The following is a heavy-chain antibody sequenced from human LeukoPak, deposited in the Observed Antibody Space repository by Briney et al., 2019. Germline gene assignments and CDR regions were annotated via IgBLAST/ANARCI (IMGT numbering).Heavy chain of an antibody. Sequence: PGRSLRLSCATSGFTFSTYAMHWVRQAPGKGLEGVAVIWYDGSNEHYADSVKGRFTISRDNSRNTLYLQMNSLRVADTAVYYCAREVDCSGGRCYRGEFDYWGQGTLVTVSS. V-gene: IGHV3-33*01. D-gene: IGHD2-15*01. CDR3: AREVDCSGGRCYRGEFDY. J-gene: IGHJ4*02. CDR2: IWYDGSNE. CDR1: GFTFSTYA.